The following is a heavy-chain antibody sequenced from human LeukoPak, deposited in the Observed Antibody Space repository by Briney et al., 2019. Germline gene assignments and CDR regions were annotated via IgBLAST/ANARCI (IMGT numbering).Heavy chain of an antibody. CDR1: GYTFTDYG. V-gene: IGHV1-18*04. CDR3: ARGRRTTIPKY. CDR2: VSPNTGNT. Sequence: ASVKVSCKASGYTFTDYGVTWVRQAPEQGLEWMGWVSPNTGNTNYAQKFQSRVTMTTDTSTTTAYMELKSLTSDDTAVYYCARGRRTTIPKYWGQGTRVTVSS. D-gene: IGHD5-24*01. J-gene: IGHJ4*02.